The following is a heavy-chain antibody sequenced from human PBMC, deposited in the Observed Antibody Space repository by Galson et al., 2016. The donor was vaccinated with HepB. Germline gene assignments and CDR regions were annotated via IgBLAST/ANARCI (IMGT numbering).Heavy chain of an antibody. J-gene: IGHJ4*02. V-gene: IGHV4-31*02. D-gene: IGHD6-19*01. CDR2: IYYSGST. CDR1: GGSISSGDYF. Sequence: TVSGGSISSGDYFWSWIRQHPGKGLEWIGYIYYSGSTYYNPSLKSRVTISIDTSKNQFSLKLSSVTAADTAVFYCAGLGITLAGFDYWGQGTLVTVSS. CDR3: AGLGITLAGFDY.